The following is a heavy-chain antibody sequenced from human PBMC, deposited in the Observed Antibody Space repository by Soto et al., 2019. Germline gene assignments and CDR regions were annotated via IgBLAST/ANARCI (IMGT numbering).Heavy chain of an antibody. CDR2: VYYSGPT. Sequence: QLQLQESGPGLVKPSENLSLTCTVSGGSISSSSYYWAWVRRPPGKGLEWIGGVYYSGPTYYNPSLKHLSAISGDTSKNQSSLKLISVPAADTAVVYCAGLIHCKSTSCYFDYWGQGTLVTVSS. V-gene: IGHV4-39*01. D-gene: IGHD2-2*01. J-gene: IGHJ4*02. CDR1: GGSISSSSYY. CDR3: AGLIHCKSTSCYFDY.